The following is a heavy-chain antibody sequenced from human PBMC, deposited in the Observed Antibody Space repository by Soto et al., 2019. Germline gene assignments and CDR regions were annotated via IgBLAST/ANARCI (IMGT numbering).Heavy chain of an antibody. J-gene: IGHJ4*02. D-gene: IGHD6-19*01. CDR2: INAGNGNT. Sequence: ASVKVSCKASGYTFTSYAMHWVRQAPGQRREWMGWINAGNGNTKYSQKFQGRVTITRDTSASTAYMELSSLRSEDTAVYYCARDLAAGICDYWGQGTLVTVSS. CDR1: GYTFTSYA. CDR3: ARDLAAGICDY. V-gene: IGHV1-3*01.